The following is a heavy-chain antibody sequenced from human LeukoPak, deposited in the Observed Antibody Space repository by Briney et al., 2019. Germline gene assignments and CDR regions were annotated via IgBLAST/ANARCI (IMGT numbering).Heavy chain of an antibody. CDR1: GGTFSSYA. CDR3: ARAYGSGSYSQNYYYYGMDV. V-gene: IGHV1-69*04. D-gene: IGHD3-10*01. Sequence: SVKDSCKASGGTFSSYAISWVRQAPGQGLEWMGRIIPILGIANYAQKFQGRVTITADKSTSTAYMELSSLRSEDTAVYYCARAYGSGSYSQNYYYYGMDVWGQGTTVTVSS. CDR2: IIPILGIA. J-gene: IGHJ6*02.